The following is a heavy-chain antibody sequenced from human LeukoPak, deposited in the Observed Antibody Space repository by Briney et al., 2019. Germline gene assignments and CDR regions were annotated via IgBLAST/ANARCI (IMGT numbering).Heavy chain of an antibody. Sequence: VASVKVSCKASGYTFTSYGISWVRQAPGQGREWMGWISAYNGNTNYAQKLQGRVTMTTDTSTSTAYMELRSLRSDDTAVYYCARTFGGAISRLYYFDYWGQGTLVSVSS. V-gene: IGHV1-18*01. CDR1: GYTFTSYG. J-gene: IGHJ4*02. CDR2: ISAYNGNT. CDR3: ARTFGGAISRLYYFDY. D-gene: IGHD3-16*01.